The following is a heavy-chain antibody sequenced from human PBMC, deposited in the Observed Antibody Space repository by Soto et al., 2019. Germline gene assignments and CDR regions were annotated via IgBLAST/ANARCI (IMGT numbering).Heavy chain of an antibody. V-gene: IGHV4-34*01. J-gene: IGHJ4*02. CDR1: GGSFSGYY. CDR3: AGSYGDADY. Sequence: SETLSLTCAVYGGSFSGYYWNWIRQPPGKGLEWIGEINHSGSTNYNPSLKSRVTISVDTSKNQFSLKLSSATAADTAVYYCAGSYGDADYWGQGTLVTVSS. CDR2: INHSGST. D-gene: IGHD4-17*01.